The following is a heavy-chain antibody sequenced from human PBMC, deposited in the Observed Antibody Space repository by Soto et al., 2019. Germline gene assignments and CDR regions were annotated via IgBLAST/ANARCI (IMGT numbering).Heavy chain of an antibody. J-gene: IGHJ6*02. CDR3: RRSSRYSTDV. CDR2: IYGTGNT. CDR1: GGSITSSFY. Sequence: QLQLQESGPGLVKPSETLSLSCTVSGGSITSSFYWGWIRQPPGKGLEWIGSIYGTGNTYYNPSLKGRVTISADTSKTQFSLNLISVTAADTAVYYCRRSSRYSTDVWGQGATVTVSS. D-gene: IGHD6-13*01. V-gene: IGHV4-39*01.